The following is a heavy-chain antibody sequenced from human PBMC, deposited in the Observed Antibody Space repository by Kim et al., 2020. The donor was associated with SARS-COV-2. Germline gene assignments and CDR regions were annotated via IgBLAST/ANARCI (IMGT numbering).Heavy chain of an antibody. D-gene: IGHD6-13*01. J-gene: IGHJ5*02. V-gene: IGHV3-33*01. CDR2: IWYDGSNK. CDR3: ARDRHSSSWHRWFDP. Sequence: GGSLRLSCAASGFTFSSYGMHWVRQAPGKGLEWVAVIWYDGSNKYYADSVKGRFTISRDNSKNTLYLQMNSLRAEDTAVYYCARDRHSSSWHRWFDPWGQGTLVTVSS. CDR1: GFTFSSYG.